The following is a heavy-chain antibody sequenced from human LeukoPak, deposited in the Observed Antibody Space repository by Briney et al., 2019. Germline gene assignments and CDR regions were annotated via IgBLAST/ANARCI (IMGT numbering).Heavy chain of an antibody. CDR2: IYYSGST. J-gene: IGHJ4*02. D-gene: IGHD3-10*01. CDR1: GVSISSYY. V-gene: IGHV4-59*01. Sequence: PSETLSLTCTVAGVSISSYYWRWVRQPPGKGREWVGYIYYSGSTNYNPSLKSRVTISVDTSKNQFPLKLSSVTAADTAVYYCARGAGSHEYYFDYWGQGTLVTVSS. CDR3: ARGAGSHEYYFDY.